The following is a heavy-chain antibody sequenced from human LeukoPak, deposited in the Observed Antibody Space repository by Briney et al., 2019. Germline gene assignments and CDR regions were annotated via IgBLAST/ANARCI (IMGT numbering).Heavy chain of an antibody. CDR1: GFTFSSYW. D-gene: IGHD5/OR15-5a*01. V-gene: IGHV3-74*01. CDR3: ARGVSTAPGS. CDR2: ISNDGSST. J-gene: IGHJ5*02. Sequence: GGSLRLSCAASGFTFSSYWMHWVRQAPGKGLAWVSRISNDGSSTSYADSVKGRFTISRDNAKNTLYLQMNSPRAEDTAVYYCARGVSTAPGSWGQGTLVTVSS.